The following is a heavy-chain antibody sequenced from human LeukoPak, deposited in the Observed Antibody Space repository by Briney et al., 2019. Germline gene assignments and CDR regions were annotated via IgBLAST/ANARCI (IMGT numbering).Heavy chain of an antibody. CDR1: GFTVSSNY. J-gene: IGHJ4*02. CDR2: MSGSGGGT. Sequence: GGSLRLSCAASGFTVSSNYMSWVRQAPGKGLEWVSSMSGSGGGTYYADFVKGRFTISRDSSKNTLYLQMNSLRAEDTAVYYCAKVRTGHFFDYWGQGTLVTVSS. V-gene: IGHV3-23*01. D-gene: IGHD3/OR15-3a*01. CDR3: AKVRTGHFFDY.